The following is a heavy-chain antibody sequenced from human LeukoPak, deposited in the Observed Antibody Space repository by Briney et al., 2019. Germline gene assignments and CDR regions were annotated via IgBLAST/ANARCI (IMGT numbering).Heavy chain of an antibody. V-gene: IGHV3-33*01. J-gene: IGHJ4*02. CDR2: IWYDGSKK. Sequence: GGSLRLSCAASGFTFSSNGMHWVRQAPGKGLEWVAVIWYDGSKKYYADSVKGRFTISRDNSKNTLYMQMDSLRADDTAVYYCARMSGSHLDYWGQGTLVTVSS. CDR1: GFTFSSNG. CDR3: ARMSGSHLDY. D-gene: IGHD1-26*01.